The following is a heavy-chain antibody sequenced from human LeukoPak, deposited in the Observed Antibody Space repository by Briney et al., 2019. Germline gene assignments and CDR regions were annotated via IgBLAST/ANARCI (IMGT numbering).Heavy chain of an antibody. V-gene: IGHV4-30-4*08. Sequence: SETLSLTCAVYGGSFSGYYWSWIRQPPGKGLEWIGYIYYSGSTYYNPSLKSRVTISVDTSKNQFSLKLSSVTAADTAVYYCASETSSGWSQSVHYWGQGTLVSVSS. CDR2: IYYSGST. D-gene: IGHD6-19*01. CDR3: ASETSSGWSQSVHY. J-gene: IGHJ4*02. CDR1: GGSFSGYY.